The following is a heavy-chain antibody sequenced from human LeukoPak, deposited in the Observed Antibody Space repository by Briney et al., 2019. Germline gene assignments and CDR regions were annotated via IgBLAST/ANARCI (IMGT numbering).Heavy chain of an antibody. CDR2: MNPDNGGT. V-gene: IGHV1-2*06. J-gene: IGHJ4*02. CDR3: ASGNGYFFDY. CDR1: GYTFTGDY. D-gene: IGHD5-24*01. Sequence: GASVKVSCRASGYTFTGDYVHWVRQAPGQGLEWMGRMNPDNGGTDFAQRFQGRVTMTRDTCITTAYLEVSSLRSDDTAVYYCASGNGYFFDYWGQGTPVTVSS.